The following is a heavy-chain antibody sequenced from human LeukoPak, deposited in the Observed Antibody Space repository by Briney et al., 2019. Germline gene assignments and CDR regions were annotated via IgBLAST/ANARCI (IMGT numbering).Heavy chain of an antibody. D-gene: IGHD3-10*01. V-gene: IGHV4-59*01. CDR2: VYYSGST. Sequence: SSGTLSLTCTVSGASFEHYFWSWIRQPPGRGLEWIGYVYYSGSTDYSPSLKSRLTISADTSKNQFSLELNSVTAADTAVYYCASHRRSHGSEYWGQGTLVTVSS. CDR1: GASFEHYF. J-gene: IGHJ4*02. CDR3: ASHRRSHGSEY.